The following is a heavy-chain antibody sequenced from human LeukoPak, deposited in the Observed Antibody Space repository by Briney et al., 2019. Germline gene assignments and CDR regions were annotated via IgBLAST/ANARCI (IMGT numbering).Heavy chain of an antibody. Sequence: PSETLSLTCAVYGVSFSGYYWSWIRQPPGKGLEWTGEINHSGSTNYNPSLKSRVTISVDTSKNQFSLKLSSVTAADTAVYYCARHDYYDNWFDPWGQGTLVTVSS. J-gene: IGHJ5*02. V-gene: IGHV4-34*01. CDR2: INHSGST. CDR3: ARHDYYDNWFDP. CDR1: GVSFSGYY. D-gene: IGHD3-22*01.